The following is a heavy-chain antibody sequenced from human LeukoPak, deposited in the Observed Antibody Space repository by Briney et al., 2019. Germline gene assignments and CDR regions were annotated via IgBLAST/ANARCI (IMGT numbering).Heavy chain of an antibody. CDR2: IHNSGTT. J-gene: IGHJ4*02. CDR3: ARRYYYDLGSFPFDF. D-gene: IGHD3-10*01. V-gene: IGHV4-34*01. CDR1: GGPFSGYF. Sequence: SETLSLTCAVSGGPFSGYFWSWIRQSSGKGLEWIGEIHNSGTTNYNPSLNSRVTISEDTSKNQFYLNLSSVTAADTAVYYCARRYYYDLGSFPFDFWGQGTLVTVSS.